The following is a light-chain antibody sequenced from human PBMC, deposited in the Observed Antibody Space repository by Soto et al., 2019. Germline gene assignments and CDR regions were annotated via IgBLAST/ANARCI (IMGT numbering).Light chain of an antibody. CDR2: DTS. CDR3: QQRSAWPLT. Sequence: EVVLTQSPATQSLSPGERATLSCRASQNITRFLAWYQHAPGQAPRLLIYDTSIRATGIPARFSGSGSGTDFTLTISSLQSEDFAIYYCQQRSAWPLTFGGGTKVDIK. J-gene: IGKJ4*01. V-gene: IGKV3-11*01. CDR1: QNITRF.